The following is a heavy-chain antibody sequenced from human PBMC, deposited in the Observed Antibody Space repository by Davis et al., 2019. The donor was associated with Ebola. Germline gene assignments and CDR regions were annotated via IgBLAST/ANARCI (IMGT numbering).Heavy chain of an antibody. J-gene: IGHJ3*02. CDR2: IYSGGST. D-gene: IGHD3-22*01. V-gene: IGHV3-53*01. Sequence: PGGSLRLSCAASGFTVSSNYMSWVRQAPGKGLEWVSVIYSGGSTYYADSVKGRFTISRDNSKNTLYLQMNSLRAEDTAVYYCARDRGTMIVVAGDAFDIWGQGTMVTVSS. CDR1: GFTVSSNY. CDR3: ARDRGTMIVVAGDAFDI.